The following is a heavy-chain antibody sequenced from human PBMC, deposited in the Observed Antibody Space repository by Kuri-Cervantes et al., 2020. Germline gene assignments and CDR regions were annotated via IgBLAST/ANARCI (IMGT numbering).Heavy chain of an antibody. CDR1: GGSISSYY. V-gene: IGHV4-59*01. CDR3: ARRGESSHTVDY. D-gene: IGHD3-10*01. J-gene: IGHJ4*02. Sequence: GSLRLSCTVSGGSISSYYWSWIRQPPGKGLEWIGYIYYSGSTNYNPSLKSRVTISVDTSKNQFSLKLSSVTAADTAVYYCARRGESSHTVDYWGQGTLVTVSS. CDR2: IYYSGST.